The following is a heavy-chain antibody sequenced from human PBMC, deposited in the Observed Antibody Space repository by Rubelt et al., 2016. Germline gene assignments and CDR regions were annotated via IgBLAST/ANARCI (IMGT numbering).Heavy chain of an antibody. CDR2: IYYSGST. D-gene: IGHD5-18*01. J-gene: IGHJ3*02. CDR3: ARVRGYSYGYYAFDI. CDR1: GGSFSGYY. Sequence: QVQLQQWGAGLLKPSETLSLTCAVYGGSFSGYYWSWIRQHPGKGLEWLGYIYYSGSTYYNPSLKSRVTISVDTSKNQFSLKLSSVTAADTAVYYCARVRGYSYGYYAFDIWGQGTMVTVSS. V-gene: IGHV4-34*01.